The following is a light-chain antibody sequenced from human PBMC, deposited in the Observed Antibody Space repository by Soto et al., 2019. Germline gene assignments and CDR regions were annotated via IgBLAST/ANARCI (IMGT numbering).Light chain of an antibody. CDR2: GNS. CDR1: SSNIGAGYA. J-gene: IGLJ3*02. V-gene: IGLV1-40*01. CDR3: QSYDSSLSGSV. Sequence: QSVLTQPPSVSGAPGQRVTISCTVSSSNIGAGYAVHWYQQPPGTAPKLLIYGNSNRPSGVPDRFSGSKSGTSASLAITGLQAEDEADYYCQSYDSSLSGSVFGGGTKVTVL.